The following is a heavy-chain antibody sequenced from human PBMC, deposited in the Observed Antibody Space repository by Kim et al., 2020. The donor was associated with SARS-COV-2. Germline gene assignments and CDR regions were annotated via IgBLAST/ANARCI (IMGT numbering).Heavy chain of an antibody. Sequence: ASVKVSCKASGYTFTSYHVHWVRQAPGQGLEWMGIIAPGGGTTSYAQKFQGRVTVTRDTSTSTVYMELSSLTFDDTAVYFCAREGGDITSSGVDYWGQGTLVTVSS. CDR3: AREGGDITSSGVDY. D-gene: IGHD2-2*01. J-gene: IGHJ4*02. V-gene: IGHV1-46*01. CDR1: GYTFTSYH. CDR2: IAPGGGTT.